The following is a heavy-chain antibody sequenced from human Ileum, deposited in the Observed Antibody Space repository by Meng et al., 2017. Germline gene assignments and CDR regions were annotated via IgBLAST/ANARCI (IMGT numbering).Heavy chain of an antibody. CDR3: ATSNDRDVYYLGY. Sequence: VQCQGSGPRLVKPSGTLSVTCAVSGTWWSWVRQPPGKGLEWIGEIFQGGRTNYNPSLKSRVTISIDKSKSQISLQLSAVTAADTAVYSCATSNDRDVYYLGYWGQGTLVTVSS. J-gene: IGHJ4*02. D-gene: IGHD3-22*01. CDR1: GTW. V-gene: IGHV4-4*02. CDR2: IFQGGRT.